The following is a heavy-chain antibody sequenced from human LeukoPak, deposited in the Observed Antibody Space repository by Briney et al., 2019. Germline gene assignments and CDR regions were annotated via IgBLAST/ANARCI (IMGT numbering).Heavy chain of an antibody. CDR1: GGSISSYY. CDR2: IYYSGST. J-gene: IGHJ4*02. Sequence: SETLSLTCTVSGGSISSYYWSWIRQPPGKGLEWIGYIYYSGSTNYNPSLKSRVTISVDTSKNQFSLKLSSVTAADTAVYYCARHWSGYYWSGFDYWGQGTLVTVSS. CDR3: ARHWSGYYWSGFDY. D-gene: IGHD3-3*01. V-gene: IGHV4-59*08.